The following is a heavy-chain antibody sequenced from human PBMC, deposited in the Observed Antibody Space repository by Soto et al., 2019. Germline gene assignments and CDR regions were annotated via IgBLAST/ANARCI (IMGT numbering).Heavy chain of an antibody. V-gene: IGHV4-59*12. D-gene: IGHD3-22*01. J-gene: IGHJ3*02. CDR3: ARRRITMIVVVFDAFDI. CDR2: IYYSGST. Sequence: EDLPLSCTGSGGFIRPYCWSVIRQPPGKGLEWIGYIYYSGSTNYNPPLKSRVTISVDKSKNQFSLKLSSVTAADTAVYYCARRRITMIVVVFDAFDIWGQGTMV. CDR1: GGFIRPYC.